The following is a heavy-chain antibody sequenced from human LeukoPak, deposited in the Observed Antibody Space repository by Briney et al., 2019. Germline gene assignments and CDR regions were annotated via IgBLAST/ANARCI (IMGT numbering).Heavy chain of an antibody. Sequence: GGSLRLSCAASGFTFDDYAMHWVRQAPGKGLEWVSGISWNSGSIGYADSVKGRFTISRDNSKNTLYLQMNSLRAEDTAVYYCAKDHLGFPANYFDYWGQGTLVTVSS. CDR1: GFTFDDYA. V-gene: IGHV3-9*01. J-gene: IGHJ4*02. CDR3: AKDHLGFPANYFDY. D-gene: IGHD3-10*01. CDR2: ISWNSGSI.